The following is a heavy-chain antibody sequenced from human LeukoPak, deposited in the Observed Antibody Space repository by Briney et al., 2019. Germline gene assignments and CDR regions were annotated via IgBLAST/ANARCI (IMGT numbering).Heavy chain of an antibody. Sequence: KASETLSLTCTVSGGSISSYYWSWIRQPPGKGLEWIGYIYYSGSTNYNPSLKSRVTISVDTSKNQFSLKLSSVTAADTAVYYCARGHLYSSGWYTGYYYYYMDVWGKGTTVTVSS. J-gene: IGHJ6*03. CDR3: ARGHLYSSGWYTGYYYYYMDV. CDR1: GGSISSYY. CDR2: IYYSGST. D-gene: IGHD6-19*01. V-gene: IGHV4-59*01.